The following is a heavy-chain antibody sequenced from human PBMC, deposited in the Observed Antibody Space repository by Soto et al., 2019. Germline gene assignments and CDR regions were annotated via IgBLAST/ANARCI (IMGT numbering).Heavy chain of an antibody. V-gene: IGHV1-18*01. CDR1: GYTFTSYG. Sequence: ASVKVSCKASGYTFTSYGISWVRQAPGQGLEWMGWISAYNGNTNYAQKLQGRVTMTTDTSTSTAYMELRSLRSDDKAVYYCARGAPSDSSGYYLVGYFYYWGQGTLVTLS. CDR3: ARGAPSDSSGYYLVGYFYY. D-gene: IGHD3-22*01. J-gene: IGHJ4*02. CDR2: ISAYNGNT.